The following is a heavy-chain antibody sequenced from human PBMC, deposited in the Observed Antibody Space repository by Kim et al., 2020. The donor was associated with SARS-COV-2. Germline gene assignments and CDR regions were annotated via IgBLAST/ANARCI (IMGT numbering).Heavy chain of an antibody. J-gene: IGHJ4*02. CDR2: INHSGST. Sequence: SETLSLTCAVYGGSFSGYYWSWIRQPPGKGLEWIGEINHSGSTNYNPSLKSRVTISVDTSKNQFSLKLSSVTAADTAVYYCARGREDAGDFPFDYWGQGTLVTVSS. D-gene: IGHD7-27*01. CDR1: GGSFSGYY. CDR3: ARGREDAGDFPFDY. V-gene: IGHV4-34*01.